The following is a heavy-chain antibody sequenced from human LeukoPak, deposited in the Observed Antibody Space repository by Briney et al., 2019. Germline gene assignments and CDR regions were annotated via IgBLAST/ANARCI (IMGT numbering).Heavy chain of an antibody. Sequence: GGSLRLSCAASGFTFSSYSMNWVRQAPGKGLEWVSSISSSSSYIYYADSVKGRFTISRDNAKNSLYLQMNSLRVEDTAVYYCAGSWFYRDYFEYWGQGTLVTVSS. CDR3: AGSWFYRDYFEY. J-gene: IGHJ4*02. CDR1: GFTFSSYS. CDR2: ISSSSSYI. V-gene: IGHV3-21*01. D-gene: IGHD3-10*01.